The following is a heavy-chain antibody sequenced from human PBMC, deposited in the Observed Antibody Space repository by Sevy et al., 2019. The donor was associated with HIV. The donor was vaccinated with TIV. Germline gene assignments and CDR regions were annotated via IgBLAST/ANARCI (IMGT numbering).Heavy chain of an antibody. J-gene: IGHJ4*02. D-gene: IGHD7-27*01. CDR1: GFRFSDYG. CDR2: IHYDGGDE. V-gene: IGHV3-30*02. CDR3: AKNTAAAGTGGFDY. Sequence: GGSLRLSCTTSGFRFSDYGMHWVRQAPGKGLEWVAFIHYDGGDENYTSSVKGRFTISRDNSKNTLFLQMNSLRTEDTAIYYCAKNTAAAGTGGFDYWGQGTLVTVSS.